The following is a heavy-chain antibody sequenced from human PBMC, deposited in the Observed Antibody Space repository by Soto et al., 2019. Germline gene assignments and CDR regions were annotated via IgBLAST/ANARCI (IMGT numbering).Heavy chain of an antibody. J-gene: IGHJ6*02. D-gene: IGHD2-2*01. Sequence: QMQLVESGGGVVQPGRSLRLSCAASGFTFRSYGIHWVRQAPGTGLELVALIWLDGSKKYYVDSVKGRFAVSRDNSKNTLYLQMNSLRVEDTAVYYCARDRLVPYGYGMDVWGQGTTVTVSS. V-gene: IGHV3-33*01. CDR1: GFTFRSYG. CDR3: ARDRLVPYGYGMDV. CDR2: IWLDGSKK.